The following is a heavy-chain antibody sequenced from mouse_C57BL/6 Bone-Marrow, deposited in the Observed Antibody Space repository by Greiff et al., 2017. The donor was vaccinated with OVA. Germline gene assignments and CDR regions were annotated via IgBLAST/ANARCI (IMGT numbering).Heavy chain of an antibody. Sequence: QVQLQQPGAELVKPGASVKLSCKASGYTFTSYWMQWVKQRPGQGLEWIGEIDPSDSYTNYNQKFKGKATLTVDTSSSTAYMQLSSLTSEDSAVYYCARFDYYGSSSFDNWGQGTTLTVSS. V-gene: IGHV1-50*01. J-gene: IGHJ2*01. CDR3: ARFDYYGSSSFDN. CDR1: GYTFTSYW. CDR2: IDPSDSYT. D-gene: IGHD1-1*01.